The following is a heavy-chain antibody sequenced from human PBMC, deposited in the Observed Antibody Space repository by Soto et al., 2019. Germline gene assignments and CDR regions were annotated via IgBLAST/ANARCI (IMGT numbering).Heavy chain of an antibody. CDR2: ITRDGYNK. CDR1: GFTFSSYG. CDR3: TKSSGGSSSVGMDY. V-gene: IGHV3-30*18. J-gene: IGHJ4*02. D-gene: IGHD6-6*01. Sequence: SLRLSCAASGFTFSSYGMHWVRQAPGKGLEWVASITRDGYNKYYADSVKGRFTISRDNSRDTLSLQMTALRTEDSSIYYCTKSSGGSSSVGMDYWGQGTRVTVSS.